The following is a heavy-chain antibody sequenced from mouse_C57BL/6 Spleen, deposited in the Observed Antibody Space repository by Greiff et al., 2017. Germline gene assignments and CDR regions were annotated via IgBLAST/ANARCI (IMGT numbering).Heavy chain of an antibody. CDR1: GYTFTSYW. V-gene: IGHV1-69*01. Sequence: QVQLQQSGAELVMPGASVKLSCKASGYTFTSYWMHWVKQRPGQGLEWIGEIDPSDSYTNYNQKFKGKSTLTVDKSSSTAYMQLSSLTSEDSAVDYCARSSNYSYYYAMDYWGQGTSVTVSS. J-gene: IGHJ4*01. CDR3: ARSSNYSYYYAMDY. CDR2: IDPSDSYT. D-gene: IGHD2-5*01.